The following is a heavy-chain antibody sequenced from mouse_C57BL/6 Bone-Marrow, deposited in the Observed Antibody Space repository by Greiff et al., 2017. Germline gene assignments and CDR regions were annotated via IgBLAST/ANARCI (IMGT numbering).Heavy chain of an antibody. D-gene: IGHD1-1*01. J-gene: IGHJ1*03. CDR3: ARGVTTVGSEVWYFDV. V-gene: IGHV3-6*01. CDR2: ISYDGSN. CDR1: GYSITSGYY. Sequence: EVKLQESGPGLVKPSQSLSLTCSVTGYSITSGYYWNWIRQFPGNKLEWMGYISYDGSNNYNPSLKNRISITRDTSKNQFFLKLNSVTTEDTATYYCARGVTTVGSEVWYFDVWGTGTTVTVSS.